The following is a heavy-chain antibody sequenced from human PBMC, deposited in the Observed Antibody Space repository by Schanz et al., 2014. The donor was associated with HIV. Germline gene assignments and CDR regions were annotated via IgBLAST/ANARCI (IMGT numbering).Heavy chain of an antibody. D-gene: IGHD6-13*01. V-gene: IGHV3-48*02. CDR3: AREWVYYYYYGMDV. J-gene: IGHJ6*02. Sequence: EVQLVESGGGLVQPGGSLRLSCAASGFTFTSYSMNWVRQAPGKGLEWVSYISSSSSTIYYADSVKGRFTISRDNAKKTLYLQMTSLTDEDTAVYYRAREWVYYYYYGMDVWGQGTTVTVSS. CDR2: ISSSSSTI. CDR1: GFTFTSYS.